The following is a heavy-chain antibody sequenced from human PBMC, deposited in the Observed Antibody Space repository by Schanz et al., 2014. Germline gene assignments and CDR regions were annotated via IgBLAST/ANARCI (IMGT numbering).Heavy chain of an antibody. CDR2: ISDNGIST. Sequence: EVQPLESGGGLVQPGGSLRLSCVASGFTFSSYAMSWVRQAPGKGLEWVSGISDNGISTYYADSVKGRFSISRENSKSILYLQMNSLRAEDTAVYYCAKAGSGWSTAGYYYWGQGTLVAVSS. CDR1: GFTFSSYA. J-gene: IGHJ4*02. V-gene: IGHV3-23*01. D-gene: IGHD6-19*01. CDR3: AKAGSGWSTAGYYY.